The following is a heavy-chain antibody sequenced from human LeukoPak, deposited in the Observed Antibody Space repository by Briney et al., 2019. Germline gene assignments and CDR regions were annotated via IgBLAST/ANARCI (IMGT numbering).Heavy chain of an antibody. CDR2: IYPGDSET. D-gene: IGHD7-27*01. CDR3: ARRTGYYFDS. J-gene: IGHJ4*02. V-gene: IGHV5-51*01. CDR1: GYTFINYW. Sequence: GESLKISCKGSGYTFINYWIGWVRQMPGKGLEWMGIIYPGDSETRYSPSFEGQVTISADKSISTAYLQWSSLKASDTAMYFCARRTGYYFDSWGQGALVTVSS.